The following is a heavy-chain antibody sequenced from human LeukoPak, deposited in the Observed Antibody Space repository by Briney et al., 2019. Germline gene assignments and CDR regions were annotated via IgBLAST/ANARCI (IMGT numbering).Heavy chain of an antibody. Sequence: TLSRTCTVSGDSISSYYWSWIRQPTGKGLGWIGYIYTSGVTNYIPSRKGRVTISIDTSKNQFSLKLSSVTAADSAVYYCARLTRLSTSPDRYYLDYWGQGTLVTVSS. D-gene: IGHD6-6*01. V-gene: IGHV4-4*09. CDR2: IYTSGVT. CDR3: ARLTRLSTSPDRYYLDY. J-gene: IGHJ4*02. CDR1: GDSISSYY.